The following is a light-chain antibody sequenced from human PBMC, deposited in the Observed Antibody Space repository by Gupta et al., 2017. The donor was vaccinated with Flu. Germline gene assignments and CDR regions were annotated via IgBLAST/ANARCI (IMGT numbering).Light chain of an antibody. CDR2: AAS. CDR3: QQALNFPYS. Sequence: PSSVSASVGDRVTITCRASQGIGSWLAWYQQRPGRAPKLLIYAASRFLGGVPSTFSGSGSGTEFTLTIISLQAEDFATYYCQQALNFPYSFGQGTTLEVK. V-gene: IGKV1-12*01. J-gene: IGKJ2*01. CDR1: QGIGSW.